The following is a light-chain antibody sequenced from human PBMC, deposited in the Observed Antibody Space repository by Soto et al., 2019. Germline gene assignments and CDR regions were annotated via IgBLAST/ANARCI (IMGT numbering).Light chain of an antibody. J-gene: IGLJ3*02. CDR2: SIR. CDR3: LLYYGGAWV. Sequence: QAVVTQEPSLTVSPGGTVTHTCASSSGAVTSAYYPSWFQQIPGQAPRALIYSIRNKHSWTPARFSGSLLGGKAALTLSGVQPEDEAEYFCLLYYGGAWVFGGGTKLTVL. V-gene: IGLV7-43*01. CDR1: SGAVTSAYY.